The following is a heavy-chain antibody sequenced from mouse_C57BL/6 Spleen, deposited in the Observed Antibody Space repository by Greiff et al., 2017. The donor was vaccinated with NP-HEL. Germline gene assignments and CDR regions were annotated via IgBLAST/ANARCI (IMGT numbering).Heavy chain of an antibody. Sequence: EVMLVESGGGLVQPGGSLSLSCAASGFTFTDYYMSWVRQPPGKALEWLGFIRNKANGYTTEYSASVKGRFTISRDNSQSILYLQMNALRAEDSATYYCARYMVHAMDYWGQGTSVTVSS. CDR3: ARYMVHAMDY. CDR2: IRNKANGYTT. CDR1: GFTFTDYY. V-gene: IGHV7-3*01. J-gene: IGHJ4*01.